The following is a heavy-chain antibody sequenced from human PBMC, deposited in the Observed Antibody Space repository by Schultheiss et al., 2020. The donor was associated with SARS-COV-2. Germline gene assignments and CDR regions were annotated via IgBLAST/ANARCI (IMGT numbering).Heavy chain of an antibody. D-gene: IGHD2-15*01. CDR1: GGSISSGGYY. J-gene: IGHJ5*02. V-gene: IGHV4-31*03. CDR3: AREVADCSGGSCSRNWFDP. CDR2: IYYSGST. Sequence: SETLSLTCTVSGGSISSGGYYWSWIRQHPGKGLEWIGYIYYSGSTYYNPSLKSRVTISVDTSKNQFSLKLSSVTAADTAVYYCAREVADCSGGSCSRNWFDPWGQGTLVTVSS.